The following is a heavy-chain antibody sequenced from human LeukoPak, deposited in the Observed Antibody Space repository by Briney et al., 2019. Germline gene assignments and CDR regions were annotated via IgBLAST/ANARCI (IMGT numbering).Heavy chain of an antibody. CDR3: ARGTTSFYYYYGMDV. CDR1: GFTFSSYW. D-gene: IGHD1-7*01. J-gene: IGHJ6*02. CDR2: INSDGSST. V-gene: IGHV3-74*01. Sequence: GGSLRLSCAASGFTFSSYWMHWVRHAPGKGLVWVSRINSDGSSTSYADSVKGRFTISRDNAKNTLYLQMNSLRAEDTAVYYCARGTTSFYYYYGMDVWGQGTTVTVSS.